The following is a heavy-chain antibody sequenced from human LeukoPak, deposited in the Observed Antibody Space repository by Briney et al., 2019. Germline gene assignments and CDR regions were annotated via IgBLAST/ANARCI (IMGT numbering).Heavy chain of an antibody. D-gene: IGHD6-13*01. Sequence: SETLSLTCTVSGGSISSYYWSWIRQPPGKGLEWIGYIFYSGSTNYNPSLQSRVTMSVDTSKNQFSLKLSSVTAADTAVYYCARQRGGAAAGAWAPFDYWGQGTLVTVSS. CDR2: IFYSGST. J-gene: IGHJ4*02. CDR3: ARQRGGAAAGAWAPFDY. V-gene: IGHV4-59*08. CDR1: GGSISSYY.